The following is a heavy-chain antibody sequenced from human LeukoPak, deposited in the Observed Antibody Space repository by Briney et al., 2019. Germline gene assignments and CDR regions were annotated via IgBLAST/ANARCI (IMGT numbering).Heavy chain of an antibody. CDR2: IYYSGST. D-gene: IGHD2-15*01. J-gene: IGHJ5*02. Sequence: SETLSLTCTVSGGSISSYYWSWIRQPPGKGLEWIGYIYYSGSTNYNPSLKSRVTISVDKSKNQFSLKLSSVTAADTAVYYCARAGDCSGGSCYRRPNWFDPWGQGTLVTVSS. CDR3: ARAGDCSGGSCYRRPNWFDP. V-gene: IGHV4-59*12. CDR1: GGSISSYY.